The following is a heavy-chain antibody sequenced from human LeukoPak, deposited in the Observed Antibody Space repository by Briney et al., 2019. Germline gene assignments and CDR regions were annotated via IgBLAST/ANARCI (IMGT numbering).Heavy chain of an antibody. J-gene: IGHJ4*02. CDR3: ATYKNQLRTVYFDY. Sequence: GGSLRLSCAASGFTFSSYWMSWVRQAPGKGLEWVANIKQDGSDKNYVDSVKGRFTISKDDAKNLLSLEMNGLRAEDTAVYYCATYKNQLRTVYFDYWGQGTLVTVSS. CDR1: GFTFSSYW. CDR2: IKQDGSDK. D-gene: IGHD1-1*01. V-gene: IGHV3-7*02.